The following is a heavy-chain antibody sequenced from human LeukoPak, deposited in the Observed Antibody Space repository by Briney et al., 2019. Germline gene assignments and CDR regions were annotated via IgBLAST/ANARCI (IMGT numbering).Heavy chain of an antibody. J-gene: IGHJ3*02. V-gene: IGHV3-73*01. CDR1: GFTFSGSA. D-gene: IGHD5-18*01. CDR2: IRSEANTYAT. Sequence: GGSLRLSCAASGFTFSGSAMHWVRQASGKGLEWLGHIRSEANTYATTYAASVKGRFTISRDDSKDTASLQMNNLKTEDTAVYYCTVGGYRYGLDAFDIWGQGTMVTVSS. CDR3: TVGGYRYGLDAFDI.